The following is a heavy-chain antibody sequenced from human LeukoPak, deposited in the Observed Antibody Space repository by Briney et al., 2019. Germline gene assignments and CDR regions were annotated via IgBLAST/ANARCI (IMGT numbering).Heavy chain of an antibody. CDR1: GGSFSGYY. CDR2: INHSGST. CDR3: ARGSPPYSSGWFNAFDI. J-gene: IGHJ3*02. Sequence: SETLSLTCAVYGGSFSGYYWSWIRQPPGKGLEWIGEINHSGSTNYNPSLKSRVTISVDTSKNQFSLKLSSVTAADTAVYYCARGSPPYSSGWFNAFDIWGQGTMVTVSS. V-gene: IGHV4-34*01. D-gene: IGHD6-19*01.